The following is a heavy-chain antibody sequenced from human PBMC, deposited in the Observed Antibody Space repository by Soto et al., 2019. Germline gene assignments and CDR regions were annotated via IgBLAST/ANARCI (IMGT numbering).Heavy chain of an antibody. J-gene: IGHJ4*02. CDR3: AREDSIIIPAVSDF. Sequence: GGSLRLSCTVSGFAFNNYGINWVRQAPGKGLEWVSSISKSDYTYYSDSVKGRFAISRDNAKSSVSLQMNTLRVEDTAVYYCAREDSIIIPAVSDFWGQGTLVTVSS. V-gene: IGHV3-21*01. CDR1: GFAFNNYG. D-gene: IGHD2-2*01. CDR2: ISKSDYT.